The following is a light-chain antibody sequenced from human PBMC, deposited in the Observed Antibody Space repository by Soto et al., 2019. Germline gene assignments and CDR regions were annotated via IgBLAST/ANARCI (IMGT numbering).Light chain of an antibody. V-gene: IGKV3-20*01. CDR3: QQYGSSGFT. Sequence: EIVLTQSPGTLSLSPGERATLSCRASQSVSSSYLVWYQQKPGQAPRLLIYGASSRATGIPDRLSGSGSGTDFTLTISRLEPEDVAVYYGQQYGSSGFTFGPGTKVDIK. CDR1: QSVSSSY. J-gene: IGKJ3*01. CDR2: GAS.